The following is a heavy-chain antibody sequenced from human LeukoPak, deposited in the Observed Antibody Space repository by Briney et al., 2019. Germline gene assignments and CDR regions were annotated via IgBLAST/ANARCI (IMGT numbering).Heavy chain of an antibody. V-gene: IGHV3-30*04. CDR3: ARGGDIVVVTADWFDP. J-gene: IGHJ5*02. D-gene: IGHD2-21*02. CDR1: GFTFSSYA. Sequence: GGSLRLSCAASGFTFSSYAMHWVRQAPGKGLEWVAVISYDGSNKYYADSVKGRFTISRDNSKNTLYLQMNSLRAEDTAVYYCARGGDIVVVTADWFDPWGQGTLVTVSS. CDR2: ISYDGSNK.